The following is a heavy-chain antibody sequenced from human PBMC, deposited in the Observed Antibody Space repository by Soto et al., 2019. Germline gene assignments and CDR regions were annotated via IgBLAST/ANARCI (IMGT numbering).Heavy chain of an antibody. CDR2: ISYDGSNK. CDR3: AKDGGYYDILRYPNYYYGTDV. V-gene: IGHV3-30*18. Sequence: SLRLSCAASGFTFSSYGMHWVRQAPGKGLEWVAVISYDGSNKYYADSVKGRFTISRDNSKNTLYLQMNSLRAEDTAVYYCAKDGGYYDILRYPNYYYGTDVWGQGTTVTVSS. CDR1: GFTFSSYG. J-gene: IGHJ6*02. D-gene: IGHD3-9*01.